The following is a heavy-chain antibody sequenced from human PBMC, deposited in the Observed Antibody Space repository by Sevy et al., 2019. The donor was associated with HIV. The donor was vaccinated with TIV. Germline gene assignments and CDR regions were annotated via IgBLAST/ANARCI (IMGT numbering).Heavy chain of an antibody. CDR1: GFTFSKYS. CDR3: AREGCTKPHDY. Sequence: GGSLRFSCAASGFTFSKYSMSWVRQPPGKGLEWVSTLSFGCGEINHADSVKGRFTISRDNSKNSLYLQMNNLRAEDTAVYYCAREGCTKPHDYRGQGTLVTVSS. J-gene: IGHJ4*02. D-gene: IGHD2-8*01. CDR2: LSFGCGEI. V-gene: IGHV3-23*01.